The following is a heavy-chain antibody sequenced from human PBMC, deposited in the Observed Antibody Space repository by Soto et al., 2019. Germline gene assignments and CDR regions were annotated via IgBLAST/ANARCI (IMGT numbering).Heavy chain of an antibody. Sequence: PSETLSLTCTVSPGSLRSYYWSWIRQPPGNGLEWSGYIYYRWSTNYSPSLKSRVTISLDPYKNHFSLKLSSVPAAATAVYYCERLQHIDRDTSFADYWRQGTLVTVSS. J-gene: IGHJ4*02. CDR2: IYYRWST. CDR3: ERLQHIDRDTSFADY. D-gene: IGHD1-26*01. V-gene: IGHV4-59*08. CDR1: PGSLRSYY.